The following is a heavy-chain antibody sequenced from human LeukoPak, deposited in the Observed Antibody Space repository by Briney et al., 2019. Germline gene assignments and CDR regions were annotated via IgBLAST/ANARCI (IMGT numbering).Heavy chain of an antibody. CDR1: GFTFSSYA. J-gene: IGHJ4*02. CDR3: ARDYLYALDY. V-gene: IGHV3-30-3*01. CDR2: ISYDGSNK. Sequence: GGSLRLSCAASGFTFSSYAMHWVREAAGKGLEWVAVISYDGSNKYYADSVKGRFTISRDNAKNSLYLQMNSLRDEDTAVYYCARDYLYALDYWGQGTLVTVSS. D-gene: IGHD2-8*01.